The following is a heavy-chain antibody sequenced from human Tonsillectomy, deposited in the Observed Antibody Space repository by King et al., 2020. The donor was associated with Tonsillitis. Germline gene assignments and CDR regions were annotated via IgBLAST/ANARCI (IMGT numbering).Heavy chain of an antibody. CDR3: ASPNDMTNGGDFDY. CDR1: GFTFSSYW. D-gene: IGHD3-9*01. V-gene: IGHV3-7*03. J-gene: IGHJ4*02. Sequence: VQLVESGGGLVQPGGSLGLSCAASGFTFSSYWMSWVRQAPGKGLEWVANINQDGSEKYYVDSVKGRFTISRDNVKKSLYLQMNSLRAEDTAVYYCASPNDMTNGGDFDYWGQGTLVTVSS. CDR2: INQDGSEK.